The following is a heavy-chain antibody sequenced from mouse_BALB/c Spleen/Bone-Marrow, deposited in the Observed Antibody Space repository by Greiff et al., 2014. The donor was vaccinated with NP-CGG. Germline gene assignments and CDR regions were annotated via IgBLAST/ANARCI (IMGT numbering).Heavy chain of an antibody. CDR1: GYTFTSYW. CDR3: ARSEGNYAMDY. J-gene: IGHJ4*01. CDR2: IYPGDGDT. V-gene: IGHV1-87*01. Sequence: QVQLKESGAELARPGASVKLSCKASGYTFTSYWMQWVKQRPGQGLEWIGAIYPGDGDTRYTQKFKGKATLTADKSSGTAYMQLSSLASEDSAVYYCARSEGNYAMDYWGQGTSVTVSS.